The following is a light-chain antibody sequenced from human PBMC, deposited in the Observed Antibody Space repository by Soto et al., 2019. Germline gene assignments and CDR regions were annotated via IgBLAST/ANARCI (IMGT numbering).Light chain of an antibody. CDR3: QQYGSSLIFT. Sequence: DIQMTESPSTLSSCLVYTVTITFRASQRISGWLAWHQQKPGKAPKLLIYDVSALKRGVPPRFSGSGSGTEFTLTISRLEPEDFAVYYCQQYGSSLIFTFGPGTKVDIK. CDR1: QRISGW. V-gene: IGKV1-5*01. J-gene: IGKJ3*01. CDR2: DVS.